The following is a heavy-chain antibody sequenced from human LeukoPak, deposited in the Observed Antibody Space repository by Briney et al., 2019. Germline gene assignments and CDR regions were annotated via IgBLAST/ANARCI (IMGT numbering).Heavy chain of an antibody. CDR2: INPNSGGT. CDR1: GYAFTGYY. Sequence: PRASVKVSCKASGYAFTGYYMHWVRQAPGQGLEWMGWINPNSGGTNYAQKFQGRVTMTRDTSISTAYMELSRLRSDDTAVYYCARGGCSSTSCPSYYYYYYYYMDVWGKGTTVTISS. V-gene: IGHV1-2*02. D-gene: IGHD2-2*01. CDR3: ARGGCSSTSCPSYYYYYYYYMDV. J-gene: IGHJ6*03.